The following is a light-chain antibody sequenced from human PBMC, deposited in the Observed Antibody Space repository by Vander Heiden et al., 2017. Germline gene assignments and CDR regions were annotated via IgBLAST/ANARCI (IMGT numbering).Light chain of an antibody. J-gene: IGLJ3*02. CDR1: SLRTYY. CDR2: AKN. Sequence: SSELTQDPAVSVALGQTVRITCQGDSLRTYYASWYQQKPGQAPLLVIYAKNNRPSGIPDRFSGSSSGNTASLTITGFQAEDEADYYCNSRDSSGDHLVFGGGTRLTV. CDR3: NSRDSSGDHLV. V-gene: IGLV3-19*01.